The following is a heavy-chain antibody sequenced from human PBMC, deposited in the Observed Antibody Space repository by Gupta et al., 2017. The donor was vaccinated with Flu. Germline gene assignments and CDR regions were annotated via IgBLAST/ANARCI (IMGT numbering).Heavy chain of an antibody. V-gene: IGHV3-30*18. J-gene: IGHJ5*02. CDR1: GFTFSPYS. CDR3: AKDIKYNEVGSTNPNHLDNRFDP. Sequence: QVQLVESGGGVVQPGTSLSLSCTASGFTFSPYSMHWVRQAPGKGLDWLASISFDGNNEYYADSVRGRFTISRDKSKNTLYLQMNSLRPEDTAVYHCAKDIKYNEVGSTNPNHLDNRFDPWGQGTLVTVSS. D-gene: IGHD1-26*01. CDR2: ISFDGNNE.